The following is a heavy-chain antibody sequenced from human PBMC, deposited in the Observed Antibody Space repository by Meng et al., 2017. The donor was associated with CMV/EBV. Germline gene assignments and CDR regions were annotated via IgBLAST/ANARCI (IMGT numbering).Heavy chain of an antibody. J-gene: IGHJ6*02. CDR2: IIPILGIA. V-gene: IGHV1-69*02. CDR1: GGTFSSYT. Sequence: SVKVSCKASGGTFSSYTISWVRQAPGQGLEWMGRIIPILGIANYAQKFQGRVTITADKSTSTAYMELSSLRSEDTAVYYCARASGLWSGYCAVEYYYYGMDVWGQGTTVTVSS. CDR3: ARASGLWSGYCAVEYYYYGMDV. D-gene: IGHD3-3*01.